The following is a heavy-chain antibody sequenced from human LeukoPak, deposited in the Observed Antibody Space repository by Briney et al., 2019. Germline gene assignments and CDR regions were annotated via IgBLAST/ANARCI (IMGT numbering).Heavy chain of an antibody. CDR1: GFTFSSYS. CDR2: ISSSSSYI. Sequence: PGGSLRLSCAASGFTFSSYSMNWVRQAPGKGLEWVSSISSSSSYIYYADSVKGRFTISRDNAKNSLYLQMNSLRAEDTAVYYCARGVAATPDDFDYWGQGTLVTVSS. D-gene: IGHD6-19*01. CDR3: ARGVAATPDDFDY. V-gene: IGHV3-21*01. J-gene: IGHJ4*02.